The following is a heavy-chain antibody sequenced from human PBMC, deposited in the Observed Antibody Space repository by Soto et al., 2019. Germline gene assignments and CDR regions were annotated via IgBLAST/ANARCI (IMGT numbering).Heavy chain of an antibody. J-gene: IGHJ4*02. D-gene: IGHD2-15*01. V-gene: IGHV1-18*01. Sequence: QVQLVQSGAEVKKPGASVKVSCKASGYTFTSYGISWVRQAPGQGLEWMGWISAYNGNTNYAQKLQGRVTMTTDTSTSTAYMELRSLRSGGTAVYYCARRALGYCSGGSCSEDYWGQGTLVTVSS. CDR3: ARRALGYCSGGSCSEDY. CDR1: GYTFTSYG. CDR2: ISAYNGNT.